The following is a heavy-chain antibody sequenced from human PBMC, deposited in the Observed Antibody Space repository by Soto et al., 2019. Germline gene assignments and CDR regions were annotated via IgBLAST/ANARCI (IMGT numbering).Heavy chain of an antibody. CDR2: IYYSGST. D-gene: IGHD6-13*01. CDR1: GGSISSSSYY. CDR3: ARLYSSSWYGFDAFDI. J-gene: IGHJ3*02. Sequence: QLQLQESGPGLVKPSETLSLTCTVSGGSISSSSYYWGWIRQPPGKGLDWIGSIYYSGSTYYNPSLKSRVTISVDTSKNQFSLKLSSVTAADTAVYYCARLYSSSWYGFDAFDIWGQGTMVTVSS. V-gene: IGHV4-39*01.